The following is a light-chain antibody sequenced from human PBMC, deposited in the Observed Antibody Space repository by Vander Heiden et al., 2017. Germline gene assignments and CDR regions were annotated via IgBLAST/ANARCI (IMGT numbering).Light chain of an antibody. V-gene: IGKV4-1*01. CDR3: QQDDSTPRT. CDR1: QSVLYSSNNKNY. J-gene: IGKJ1*01. CDR2: WAS. Sequence: DIVMTQSPDSLAVSLSERATINCKSSQSVLYSSNNKNYLAWYQQKPGQPPKLLIYWASTRESGVPDRFSGSGSGTDFTLTISSLQAEDVAVYYCQQDDSTPRTFGQGTKVEIK.